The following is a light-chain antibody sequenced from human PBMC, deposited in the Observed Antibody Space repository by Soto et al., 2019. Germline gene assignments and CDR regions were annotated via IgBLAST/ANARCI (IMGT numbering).Light chain of an antibody. CDR1: QSISTW. V-gene: IGKV1-5*01. CDR2: AAS. CDR3: MQGAHWPRT. Sequence: DIQMTQSPSTLSASAGDRVTITCRASQSISTWLAWYQQKPGKAPKLLIYAASSLQSGVPDRFSGSGSGTDFTLKISRVEAEDVGVYYCMQGAHWPRTFGQGTKVDIK. J-gene: IGKJ1*01.